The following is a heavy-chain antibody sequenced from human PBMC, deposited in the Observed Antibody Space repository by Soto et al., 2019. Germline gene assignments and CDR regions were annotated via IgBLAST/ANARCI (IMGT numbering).Heavy chain of an antibody. J-gene: IGHJ4*02. CDR2: ISGSVGST. D-gene: IGHD6-13*01. V-gene: IGHV3-23*01. CDR1: GFTFSSYA. Sequence: GGSLRLSCAASGFTFSSYAMSWVRQAPGKGLEWVSAISGSVGSTYYADSVKGRFTISRDNSKNTLYLKMNSLRAEDTAVYYCAKDRSLGIAAAGTSDYWGQGTLVTVSS. CDR3: AKDRSLGIAAAGTSDY.